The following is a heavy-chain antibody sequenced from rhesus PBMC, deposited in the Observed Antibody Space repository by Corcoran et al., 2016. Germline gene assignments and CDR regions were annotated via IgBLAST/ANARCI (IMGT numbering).Heavy chain of an antibody. CDR3: ANLEKVWGS. CDR1: GGSISDNYY. D-gene: IGHD1-44*01. V-gene: IGHV4S9*01. Sequence: QVPLQESGPGLVKPSETLSLSCAVSGGSISDNYYWNWIRQAPGKGLEWIANIYSRKWQDNTNPTRKRRVTISKDTSKNQFSLRLNSVTAADTAVCYCANLEKVWGSWGQGVRVAISS. CDR2: IYSRKWQD. J-gene: IGHJ4*01.